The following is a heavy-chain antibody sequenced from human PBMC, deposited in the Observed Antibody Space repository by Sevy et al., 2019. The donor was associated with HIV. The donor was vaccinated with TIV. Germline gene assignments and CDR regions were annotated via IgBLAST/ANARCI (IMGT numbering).Heavy chain of an antibody. D-gene: IGHD3-22*01. CDR3: AKDSSGSYFDY. Sequence: GGSPRLSCAASGFTFSSYGMHWVRQAPGKGLEWVAVISYDGSNKYYADSVKGRFTISRDNSKNTLYLQMNSLRAEDTAVYYCAKDSSGSYFDYWGQGTLVTVSS. CDR2: ISYDGSNK. V-gene: IGHV3-30*18. CDR1: GFTFSSYG. J-gene: IGHJ4*02.